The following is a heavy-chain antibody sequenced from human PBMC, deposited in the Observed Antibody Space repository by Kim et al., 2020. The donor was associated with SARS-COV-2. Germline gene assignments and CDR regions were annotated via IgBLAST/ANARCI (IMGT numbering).Heavy chain of an antibody. D-gene: IGHD3-16*01. CDR3: ARITPFGLVTRYYYGM. Sequence: SETLSLTCTVSGGSISSSSYYWGWIRQPPGKGLEWIGSIYYSWSTYYNPSLNSRATISVDTPKHQLSLKLSSVTAADTAVYYCARITPFGLVTRYYYGM. V-gene: IGHV4-39*01. J-gene: IGHJ6*01. CDR2: IYYSWST. CDR1: GGSISSSSYY.